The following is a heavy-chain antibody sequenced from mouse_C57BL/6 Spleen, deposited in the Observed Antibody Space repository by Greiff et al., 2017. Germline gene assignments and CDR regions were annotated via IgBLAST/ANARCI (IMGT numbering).Heavy chain of an antibody. J-gene: IGHJ3*01. V-gene: IGHV1-4*01. Sequence: QVQLQQSGAELARPGASVKMSCKASGYTFTSYTMHWVKKRPGQGLEWIGYINPSSGYTKYNQKFKDKVTLTADKSSSTAYMQLSSLTSADSAVYYCARSLYDWFAYWGQGTLVTVSA. D-gene: IGHD2-3*01. CDR1: GYTFTSYT. CDR3: ARSLYDWFAY. CDR2: INPSSGYT.